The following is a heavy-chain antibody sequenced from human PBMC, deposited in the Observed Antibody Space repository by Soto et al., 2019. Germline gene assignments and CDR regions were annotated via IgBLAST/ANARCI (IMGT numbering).Heavy chain of an antibody. V-gene: IGHV3-21*06. CDR3: LRGGRGYTRDDVLDA. Sequence: GGSLRLSCVDSGFTLSSYSMNWVRQAPGKGLEWVSSISTTSNPIFYADSVRGRFTISRDNAKNSLYLQMNSLRAEDTAVYYCLRGGRGYTRDDVLDAWGQGTRVTVSS. CDR1: GFTLSSYS. J-gene: IGHJ3*01. CDR2: ISTTSNPI. D-gene: IGHD2-2*02.